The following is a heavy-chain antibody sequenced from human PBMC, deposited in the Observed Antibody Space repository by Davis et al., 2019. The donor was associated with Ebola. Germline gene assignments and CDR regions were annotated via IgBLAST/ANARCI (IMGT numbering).Heavy chain of an antibody. V-gene: IGHV1-69*13. CDR1: GGTFSSYA. D-gene: IGHD2-2*01. CDR3: ARDIRWNCSSTSCHLGDYYGMDV. J-gene: IGHJ6*02. Sequence: SVKVSCKASGGTFSSYAISWVRQAPGQGLEWMGGIIPIFGTANYAQKFQGRVTITADESTSTAYMELSSLRSEDTAVYYCARDIRWNCSSTSCHLGDYYGMDVWGQGTTVTVSS. CDR2: IIPIFGTA.